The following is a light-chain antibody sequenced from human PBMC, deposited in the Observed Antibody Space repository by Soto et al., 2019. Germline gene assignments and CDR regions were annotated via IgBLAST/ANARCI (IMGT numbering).Light chain of an antibody. CDR2: GAS. CDR3: QQYGSSRGFT. Sequence: EIVLTQSPGTLSLSPGERATLSCRASQSVSSSYLAWYQQKPGQAPRLLIYGASSRATGIPDRFSRSGSGTDFTLTISRLEPEDFAVYYCQQYGSSRGFTFGPGTKVDIK. J-gene: IGKJ3*01. CDR1: QSVSSSY. V-gene: IGKV3-20*01.